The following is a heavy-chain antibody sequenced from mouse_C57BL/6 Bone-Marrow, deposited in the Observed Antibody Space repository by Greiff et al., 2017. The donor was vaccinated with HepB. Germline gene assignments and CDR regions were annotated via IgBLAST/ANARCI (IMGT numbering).Heavy chain of an antibody. V-gene: IGHV1-18*01. J-gene: IGHJ4*01. CDR1: GYTFTDYN. CDR3: ARSGSSYYAMDY. CDR2: INPNNGGT. D-gene: IGHD1-1*01. Sequence: VQLQQSGPELVKPGASVKIPCKASGYTFTDYNMDWVKQSHGKSLEWIGDINPNNGGTIYNQKFKGKATLTVDKSSSTAYMELRSLTSSDTAVYYCARSGSSYYAMDYWGQGTSVTVSS.